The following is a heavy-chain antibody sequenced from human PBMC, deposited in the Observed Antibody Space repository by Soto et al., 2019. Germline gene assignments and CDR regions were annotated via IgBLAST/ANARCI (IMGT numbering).Heavy chain of an antibody. Sequence: GFLRLSFATSGFTFSRYSMNLVRRAPGKGLEWVSSISSSSSYIYYADSVKGRFTISRDNAKNSLYLQMNSLRAEDTAVYYCARGGIFESIEYGMDVWGKGTTVTVSS. J-gene: IGHJ6*04. CDR3: ARGGIFESIEYGMDV. CDR2: ISSSSSYI. V-gene: IGHV3-21*01. CDR1: GFTFSRYS. D-gene: IGHD3-3*01.